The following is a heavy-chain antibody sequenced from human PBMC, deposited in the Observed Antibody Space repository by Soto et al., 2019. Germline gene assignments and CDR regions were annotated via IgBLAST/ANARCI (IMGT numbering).Heavy chain of an antibody. CDR1: GYTFTSND. CDR2: MNPNSGNT. Sequence: QVQLVQSGAEVKKPGASVKVSCKASGYTFTSNDINWVRQATGQGLEWMGWMNPNSGNTGYAQKFQGRVTMTRNTSISTAYMELSSLRSEDTAVYYCARGRAGRDGYNPLYYFDYWGQGTLVTVSS. J-gene: IGHJ4*02. D-gene: IGHD5-12*01. CDR3: ARGRAGRDGYNPLYYFDY. V-gene: IGHV1-8*01.